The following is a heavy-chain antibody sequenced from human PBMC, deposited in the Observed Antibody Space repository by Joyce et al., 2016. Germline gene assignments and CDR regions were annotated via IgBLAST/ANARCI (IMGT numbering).Heavy chain of an antibody. V-gene: IGHV1-69*01. CDR2: ISPIFATA. CDR1: GGTFSSLA. J-gene: IGHJ6*02. D-gene: IGHD2-21*01. Sequence: QVQLVQSGAEVKKPGSSVKVSCKASGGTFSSLAISWVRQAPGQGLVWMGGISPIFATANYEQKLQGRVTITADESTSTAYMELSSLRSEDTAVYYCASPATADSYFYRMDVWGQGTTVTVSS. CDR3: ASPATADSYFYRMDV.